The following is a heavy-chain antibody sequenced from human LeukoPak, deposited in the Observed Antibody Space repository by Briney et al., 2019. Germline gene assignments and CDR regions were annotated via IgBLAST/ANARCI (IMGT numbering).Heavy chain of an antibody. V-gene: IGHV4-39*01. D-gene: IGHD4-17*01. Sequence: PSGTLSLTCAVSGGSISSSSYFWGWIRQPPGKGLEWIGGIFYSGNTYYNPSLNSRVTISIDTSKNQFYLRLSSVTAADTAVYYCARRMNTVTADYWGQGTLVTVSS. CDR1: GGSISSSSYF. CDR3: ARRMNTVTADY. CDR2: IFYSGNT. J-gene: IGHJ4*02.